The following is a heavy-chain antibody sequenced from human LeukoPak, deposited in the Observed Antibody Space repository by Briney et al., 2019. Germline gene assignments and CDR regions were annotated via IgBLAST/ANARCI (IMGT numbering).Heavy chain of an antibody. Sequence: PSETLSLTCTVSGGSISSYYWSWIRQPPGKGLEWIGYISYSGSTNYNPSLKSRLTISLDMYKRQFSLNLNSVTVADTALYYCARDYGGGWYQIDYWGQGTLVTVSS. V-gene: IGHV4-59*12. CDR1: GGSISSYY. CDR3: ARDYGGGWYQIDY. J-gene: IGHJ4*02. CDR2: ISYSGST. D-gene: IGHD6-13*01.